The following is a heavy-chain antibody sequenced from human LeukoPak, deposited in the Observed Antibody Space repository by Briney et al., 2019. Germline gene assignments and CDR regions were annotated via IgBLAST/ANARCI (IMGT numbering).Heavy chain of an antibody. CDR1: GGSISSYY. Sequence: PSETLSPTCTVSGGSISSYYWSWIRQPPGKGLEWIGYIYYSGSTNYNPSLKSRVTISVDTSKNQFSLKLSSVTAADTAVYYCARFARPKALDAFDIWGQGTMVTVSS. D-gene: IGHD6-6*01. V-gene: IGHV4-59*08. CDR2: IYYSGST. CDR3: ARFARPKALDAFDI. J-gene: IGHJ3*02.